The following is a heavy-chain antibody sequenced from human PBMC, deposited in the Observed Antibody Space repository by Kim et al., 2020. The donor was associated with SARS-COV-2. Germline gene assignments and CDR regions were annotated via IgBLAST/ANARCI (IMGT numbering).Heavy chain of an antibody. CDR3: TRRPLSSGMDV. J-gene: IGHJ6*02. Sequence: GGSLRLSCAASGFTFSESFVHWVRQASEKGLEWVGRITGKGSNYATAYAASVDGRFTIPRDDSKNTAYLQMNSLKGEDTAVYYCTRRPLSSGMDVWGQGTTVTVSS. D-gene: IGHD6-6*01. CDR1: GFTFSESF. CDR2: ITGKGSNYAT. V-gene: IGHV3-73*01.